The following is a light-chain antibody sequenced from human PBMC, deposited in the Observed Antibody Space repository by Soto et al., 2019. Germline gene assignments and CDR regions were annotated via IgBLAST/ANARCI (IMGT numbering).Light chain of an antibody. CDR1: ETISTY. CDR2: AAS. J-gene: IGKJ5*01. CDR3: QQSYTTPIT. Sequence: DIQMAQSPSSLSASVGDRVTITCRTSETISTYVNWYQKKPGKAPKLLIYAASILQSGVPSRFSGSGSGTDFTLTISSLQPEDFATYFCQQSYTTPITFGQGTRLEIK. V-gene: IGKV1-39*01.